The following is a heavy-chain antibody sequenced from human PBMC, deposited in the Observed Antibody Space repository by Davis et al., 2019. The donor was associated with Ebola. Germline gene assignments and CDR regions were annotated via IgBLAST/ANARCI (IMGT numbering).Heavy chain of an antibody. J-gene: IGHJ3*02. CDR1: GFTFSSYA. CDR2: ISWDSGSI. V-gene: IGHV3-23*01. D-gene: IGHD2/OR15-2a*01. CDR3: VKDSSNIWFDI. Sequence: GGSLRLSRAASGFTFSSYAMSWVRQAPGKGLEWVSGISWDSGSIGYADSVKGRFAISRDNSRGTLYLQMNSLRVEDSAIYYCVKDSSNIWFDIWGQGTLVTVAS.